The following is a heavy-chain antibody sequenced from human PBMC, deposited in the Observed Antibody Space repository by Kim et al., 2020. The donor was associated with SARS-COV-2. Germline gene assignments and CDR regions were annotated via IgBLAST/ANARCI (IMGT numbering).Heavy chain of an antibody. CDR3: AKEGGYEYYFDY. CDR1: GFTFSSYA. Sequence: GGSLRLSCAASGFTFSSYAMSWVRQAPGKGLEWVSVIYSGGSSTYYADSVKGRFTISRDNSKNTLYLQMNSLRAEDTAVYYCAKEGGYEYYFDYWGQGTLVTVSS. J-gene: IGHJ4*02. D-gene: IGHD5-12*01. CDR2: IYSGGSST. V-gene: IGHV3-23*03.